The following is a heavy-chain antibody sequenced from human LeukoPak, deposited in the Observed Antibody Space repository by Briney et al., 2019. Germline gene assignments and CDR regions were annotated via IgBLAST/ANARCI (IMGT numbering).Heavy chain of an antibody. CDR1: EYTFTGYY. Sequence: GASVTVSCKASEYTFTGYYMHWERQAPGQGLGWMGWINPNSGGTNYAQKFQGRVTMTRDTSISTAYMELSRLRSDDTAVYHCARAFDRGVIPPPHFYYYYGMDVWGQGTTVTVSS. V-gene: IGHV1-2*02. J-gene: IGHJ6*02. CDR2: INPNSGGT. CDR3: ARAFDRGVIPPPHFYYYYGMDV. D-gene: IGHD3-10*01.